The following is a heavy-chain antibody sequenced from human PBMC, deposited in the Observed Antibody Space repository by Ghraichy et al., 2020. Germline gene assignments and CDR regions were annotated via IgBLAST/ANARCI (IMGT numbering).Heavy chain of an antibody. D-gene: IGHD4-23*01. CDR3: ARHIDHGGNSLYYGLDV. Sequence: SETLSLTCIVSGGSMSPYYWSWIRQPPGKGLEWIGYIFHSGSANYNPSLRSRVTISVDTSQNQFSLTVNSVTAADTAVYYCARHIDHGGNSLYYGLDVWGPGTTVIVSS. V-gene: IGHV4-59*08. CDR2: IFHSGSA. J-gene: IGHJ6*02. CDR1: GGSMSPYY.